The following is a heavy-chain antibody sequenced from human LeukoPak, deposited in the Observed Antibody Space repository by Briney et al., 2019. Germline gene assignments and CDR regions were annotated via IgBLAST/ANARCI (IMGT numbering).Heavy chain of an antibody. J-gene: IGHJ1*01. D-gene: IGHD2-21*02. CDR2: IYYSGST. CDR3: ARDQGDGDSYSAQYFQH. CDR1: GGSISSYY. V-gene: IGHV4-59*12. Sequence: SETLSLTCTVSGGSISSYYWSWIRQPPGKGLEWIGYIYYSGSTNYNPSLKSRVTMSVDTSKNQFSLKLSSVTAADTAVYYCARDQGDGDSYSAQYFQHWGQGTLVTVSS.